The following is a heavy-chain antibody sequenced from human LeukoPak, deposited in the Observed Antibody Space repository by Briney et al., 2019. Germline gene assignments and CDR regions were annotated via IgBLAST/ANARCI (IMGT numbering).Heavy chain of an antibody. CDR2: IIPIFGTA. V-gene: IGHV1-69*05. J-gene: IGHJ3*02. CDR3: ARGKWLQLGDAFDI. D-gene: IGHD5-24*01. CDR1: GGTFSSYA. Sequence: SVKVSCKASGGTFSSYAISWVRQAPGQGLEWMGGIIPIFGTASYAQKFQGRVTITTDESTSTAYMELSSLRSEDTAVYYCARGKWLQLGDAFDIWGQGTMVTVSS.